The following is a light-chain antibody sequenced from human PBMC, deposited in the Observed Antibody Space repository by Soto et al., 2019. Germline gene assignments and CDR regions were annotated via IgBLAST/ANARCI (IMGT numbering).Light chain of an antibody. Sequence: QSVLTQPPSVSAAPGQRVAISCAGSSANIGNNCVSWYQQLPGTAPKLLIYEDYKRPSGIPDRFSGSRSGTSATLGITGLQARDEADYYCGTWESSLSAVVFGGGTKLTVL. V-gene: IGLV1-51*02. CDR3: GTWESSLSAVV. J-gene: IGLJ2*01. CDR1: SANIGNNC. CDR2: EDY.